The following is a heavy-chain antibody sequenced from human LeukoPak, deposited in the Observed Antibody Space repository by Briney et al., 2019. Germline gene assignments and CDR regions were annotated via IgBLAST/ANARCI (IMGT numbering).Heavy chain of an antibody. J-gene: IGHJ4*02. D-gene: IGHD5-18*01. CDR2: ISGSGGST. V-gene: IGHV3-23*01. Sequence: GGSLRLSCAASGFTFSSYAMSWVRQAPGKGLEWVSAISGSGGSTYYADSVKGRFTISRDNSKNTLYLQMNSLRAEDTAVYYCAKDQDTAMVIVTYFDYWGQGTPVTVSS. CDR1: GFTFSSYA. CDR3: AKDQDTAMVIVTYFDY.